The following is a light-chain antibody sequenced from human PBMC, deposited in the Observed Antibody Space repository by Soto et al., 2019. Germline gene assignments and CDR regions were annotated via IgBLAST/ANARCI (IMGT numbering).Light chain of an antibody. CDR1: SSDVGGYNY. CDR2: DVS. Sequence: QSVLTQPRSVSGSPGQSVTISCTGTSSDVGGYNYVSWYQQHPGKAPKLMIYDVSKRPSGVPERFSGSKSGNTASLTISGLQAEDEADYYCCSYAGSYTFYVVFGGGTKVTVL. CDR3: CSYAGSYTFYVV. J-gene: IGLJ2*01. V-gene: IGLV2-11*01.